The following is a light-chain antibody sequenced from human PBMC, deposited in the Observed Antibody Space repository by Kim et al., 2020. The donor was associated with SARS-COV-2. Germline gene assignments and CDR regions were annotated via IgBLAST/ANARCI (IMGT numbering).Light chain of an antibody. Sequence: EIVLTQSPGTLSLSPGERTTLSCRASQSVDSSYLAWYQQRPGQPPRLLIYGTSNRATGIPDRFSGRGSGRDFFLTITRLEPDDFAVYYCQQYGSSPITFGQGTRLEIK. V-gene: IGKV3-20*01. CDR1: QSVDSSY. CDR2: GTS. J-gene: IGKJ5*01. CDR3: QQYGSSPIT.